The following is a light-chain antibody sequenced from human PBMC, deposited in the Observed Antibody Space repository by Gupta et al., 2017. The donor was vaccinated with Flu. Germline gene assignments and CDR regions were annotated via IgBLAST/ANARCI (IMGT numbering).Light chain of an antibody. CDR2: DAS. CDR1: QSVSNY. V-gene: IGKV3-11*01. J-gene: IGKJ2*03. Sequence: EIVLTQSPATLSLSPGERATLSCRASQSVSNYLAWYQQRPGQAPRLLIYDASNRATGIPARFSGSGSGTDFTLTISRLEPEDFAVYYCQQRSNWPPYSFGQGTKLEIK. CDR3: QQRSNWPPYS.